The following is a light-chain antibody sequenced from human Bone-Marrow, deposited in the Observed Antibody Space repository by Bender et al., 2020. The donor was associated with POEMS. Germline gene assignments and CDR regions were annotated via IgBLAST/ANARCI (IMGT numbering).Light chain of an antibody. CDR2: EVT. V-gene: IGLV2-8*01. CDR1: SNDVGGHNY. CDR3: CSYADAGGPWV. Sequence: QSAPTQPPSASGSPGQSVTISCTGTSNDVGGHNYVSWFQQHPGKAPKLLIYEVTKRPSGVSNRFSGSKSGNTASLTISGLQAEDEADYHCCSYADAGGPWVFGGGTKLTVV. J-gene: IGLJ3*02.